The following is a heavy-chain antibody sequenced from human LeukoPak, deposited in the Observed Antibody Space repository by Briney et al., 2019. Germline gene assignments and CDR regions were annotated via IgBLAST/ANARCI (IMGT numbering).Heavy chain of an antibody. Sequence: ASVKVSCKTYGYTFTNYYMHWVRQAPGQGLEWMGIINPGGGSTTYAQKFQGRVTMTRDTSTSTVYMEVSSLRSEDTAVYYCARAGYDSSGYYSYWGQGTLVTVSS. D-gene: IGHD3-22*01. CDR2: INPGGGST. V-gene: IGHV1-46*01. CDR1: GYTFTNYY. J-gene: IGHJ4*02. CDR3: ARAGYDSSGYYSY.